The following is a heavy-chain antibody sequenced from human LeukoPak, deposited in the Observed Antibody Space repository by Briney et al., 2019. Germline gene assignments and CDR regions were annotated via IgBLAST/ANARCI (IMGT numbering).Heavy chain of an antibody. Sequence: PSETLSLTCTVSGGSISSGSYYWSWIRQPAGKGLEWIGRIYTSGSTNYNPSLKSRVTISVDTSKNQFSLKLSSVTAADTAVYYCAREERIAVAGTGDYWGQGTLVTVSS. CDR2: IYTSGST. J-gene: IGHJ4*02. D-gene: IGHD6-19*01. V-gene: IGHV4-61*02. CDR1: GGSISSGSYY. CDR3: AREERIAVAGTGDY.